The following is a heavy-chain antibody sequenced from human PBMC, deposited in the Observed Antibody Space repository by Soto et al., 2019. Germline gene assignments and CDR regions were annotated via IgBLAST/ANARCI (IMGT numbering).Heavy chain of an antibody. CDR3: AKDYCSSTSCYGNWFDP. J-gene: IGHJ5*02. CDR2: IIPILGIA. Sequence: SVKVSCKASGGTFSSYTISWVRQAPGQGLEWMGRIIPILGIANYAQKFQGRVTITADKSTSTAYMELSSLRSEDTAVYYCAKDYCSSTSCYGNWFDPWGQGTLVTVSS. V-gene: IGHV1-69*04. D-gene: IGHD2-2*01. CDR1: GGTFSSYT.